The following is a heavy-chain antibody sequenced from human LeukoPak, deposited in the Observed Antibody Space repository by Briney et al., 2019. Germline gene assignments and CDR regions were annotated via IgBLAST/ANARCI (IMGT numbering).Heavy chain of an antibody. CDR1: GGSISIYH. Sequence: PSETLSLTCNISGGSISIYHWNWIRQPPGKGLEWIGSVYYSGSTNYNPSLKSRVTISVDTFKNHFSLMLTSVTAADTAAYYCARNNDVWSGYFDSWGQGTRVTVSS. CDR3: ARNNDVWSGYFDS. D-gene: IGHD3-3*01. V-gene: IGHV4-59*01. J-gene: IGHJ4*02. CDR2: VYYSGST.